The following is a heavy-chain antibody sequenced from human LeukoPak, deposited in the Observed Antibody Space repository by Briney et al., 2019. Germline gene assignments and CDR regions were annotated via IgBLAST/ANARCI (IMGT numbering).Heavy chain of an antibody. CDR1: GFTFSSYS. CDR3: ASKVAAAGGDY. D-gene: IGHD6-13*01. J-gene: IGHJ4*02. CDR2: ISSSSSYI. Sequence: PGGSLRLSCAASGFTFSSYSMNWVRQAPGKGLEWVSSISSSSSYIYYADSVKGRFIISRDNAKNSLYLQMNSLRAEDTAVYYCASKVAAAGGDYWGQGTLVTVSS. V-gene: IGHV3-21*01.